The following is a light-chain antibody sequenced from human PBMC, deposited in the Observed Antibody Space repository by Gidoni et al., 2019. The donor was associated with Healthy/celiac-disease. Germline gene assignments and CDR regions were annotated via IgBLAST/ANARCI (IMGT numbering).Light chain of an antibody. Sequence: TSRSCINVGTYMRYCYQKTPGSLPRYLLRYQTVSDTQQGPGVPSRFSGSKDASTTAGLFLISGLQSEDEADYYCAIWYSSTWVFGGGTKLTVL. CDR3: AIWYSSTWV. CDR2: YQTVSDT. J-gene: IGLJ3*02. V-gene: IGLV5-39*01. CDR1: SCINVGTYM.